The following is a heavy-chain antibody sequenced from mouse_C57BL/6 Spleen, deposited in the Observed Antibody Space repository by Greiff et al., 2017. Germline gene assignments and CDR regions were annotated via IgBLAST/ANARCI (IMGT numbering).Heavy chain of an antibody. CDR3: ASYCSSLECDY. Sequence: EVHLVESGGGLVKPGGSLKLSCAASGFTFSSYAMSWVRQTPEKRLEWVATISDGGSYTYYPDNVKGRFTISRDNAKNNLYLQLSHLKSEDTAMYYCASYCSSLECDYWGQGTTLTVSS. V-gene: IGHV5-4*01. CDR2: ISDGGSYT. CDR1: GFTFSSYA. J-gene: IGHJ2*01. D-gene: IGHD1-1*01.